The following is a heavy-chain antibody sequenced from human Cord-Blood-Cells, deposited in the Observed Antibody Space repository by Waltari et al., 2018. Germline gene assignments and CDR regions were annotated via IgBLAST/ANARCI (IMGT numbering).Heavy chain of an antibody. CDR1: GGSISSSSYY. V-gene: IGHV4-39*07. CDR2: IYYSGNT. J-gene: IGHJ5*02. D-gene: IGHD6-13*01. Sequence: QLQLQESGPGLVKPSETLSLTCTVSGGSISSSSYYWGWIRQPPGKGLEWIGSIYYSGNTAYNPSLNSRVTVSVNTSNNQFSMKLSSVTAADTAVYYCARQDSSSWYWFDPWGQGTLVTVSS. CDR3: ARQDSSSWYWFDP.